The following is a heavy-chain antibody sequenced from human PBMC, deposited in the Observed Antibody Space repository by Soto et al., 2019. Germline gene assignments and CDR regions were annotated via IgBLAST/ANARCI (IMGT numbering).Heavy chain of an antibody. CDR2: MNPNSGST. J-gene: IGHJ5*02. CDR1: GYTFTNYD. Sequence: ASVKVSCKASGYTFTNYDINWVRQATGQGPEYMGWMNPNSGSTSYAQKFQGRVTMTRDTSTSTVYMELSSLRSEDTAVYYCARDAGIGELFWWFDPWGQGTLVTVSS. V-gene: IGHV1-8*01. D-gene: IGHD3-10*01. CDR3: ARDAGIGELFWWFDP.